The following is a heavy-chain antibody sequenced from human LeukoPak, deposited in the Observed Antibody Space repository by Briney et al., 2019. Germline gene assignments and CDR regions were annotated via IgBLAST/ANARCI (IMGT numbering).Heavy chain of an antibody. CDR3: ARVIDSSSWYGWFDP. CDR1: GDSISSDIW. Sequence: SGTLSLTCAVSGDSISSDIWWNWVRQPPGKGLEWIGEIHHSGGINYNPSLKSRVTISVDKSKNQFSLKLSSVTAADTAVYYCARVIDSSSWYGWFDPWGQGTLVTVSS. CDR2: IHHSGGI. V-gene: IGHV4-4*02. D-gene: IGHD6-13*01. J-gene: IGHJ5*02.